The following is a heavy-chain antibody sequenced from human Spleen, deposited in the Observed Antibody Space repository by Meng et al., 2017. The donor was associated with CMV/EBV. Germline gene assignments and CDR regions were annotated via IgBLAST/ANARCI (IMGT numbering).Heavy chain of an antibody. V-gene: IGHV1-46*01. J-gene: IGHJ3*02. Sequence: CKASGYNFSTYYIHWMRQAPGKGLEWMGRINPDGGTTTYAERFQGGLTLTSDTSTSTVYMELSSLRSEDTAVYYCARDLVGYDAFDIWGQGTMVTVSS. CDR3: ARDLVGYDAFDI. D-gene: IGHD3-22*01. CDR2: INPDGGTT. CDR1: GYNFSTYY.